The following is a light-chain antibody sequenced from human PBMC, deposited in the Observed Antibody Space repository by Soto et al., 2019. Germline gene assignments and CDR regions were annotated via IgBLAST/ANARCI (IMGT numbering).Light chain of an antibody. CDR3: QQYGGSAFT. J-gene: IGKJ3*01. V-gene: IGKV3-20*01. CDR2: GTS. Sequence: EIVLTQSPGTLSLSPGERATLSCRASQSLSSNYLAWYQQKPGQAPRLLISGTSNRATGIPDRFSGSGSGTDFTLTISRLETDDFAVYYCQQYGGSAFTFGPGTKVDIK. CDR1: QSLSSNY.